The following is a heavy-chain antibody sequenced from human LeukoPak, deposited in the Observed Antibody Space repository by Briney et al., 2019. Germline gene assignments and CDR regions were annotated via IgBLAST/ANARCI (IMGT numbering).Heavy chain of an antibody. CDR3: ASLWELIGS. Sequence: GGPLRLSCAASGFTFSSYEMDWVRQAPGKGLEWVSYISIDGKTIHYADSVKGRFTISRDNAKNSVYLQMNSLRVEDTAIYYCASLWELIGSWGQGTLVTVSS. CDR1: GFTFSSYE. CDR2: ISIDGKTI. V-gene: IGHV3-48*03. D-gene: IGHD1-26*01. J-gene: IGHJ4*02.